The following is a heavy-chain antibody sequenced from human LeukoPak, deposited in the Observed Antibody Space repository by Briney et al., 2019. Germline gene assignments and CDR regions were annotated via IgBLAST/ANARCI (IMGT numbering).Heavy chain of an antibody. Sequence: SETLSLTCAVSGYSISSGYYWSWIRQPPGKGLEWIGEINHSGSTNYNPSLKSRVTISVDTSKNQFSLKLSSVTAADTAVYYCARYSVSGYYYYYMDVWGKGTTVTVSS. CDR3: ARYSVSGYYYYYMDV. V-gene: IGHV4-34*01. CDR2: INHSGST. CDR1: GYSISSGYY. J-gene: IGHJ6*03. D-gene: IGHD4-11*01.